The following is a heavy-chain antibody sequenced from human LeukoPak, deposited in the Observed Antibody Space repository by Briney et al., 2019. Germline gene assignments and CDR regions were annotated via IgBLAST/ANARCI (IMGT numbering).Heavy chain of an antibody. CDR2: INPNSGGT. CDR3: ARNSHGYGSGWQQFNFDY. D-gene: IGHD6-19*01. CDR1: GYTFTGYY. Sequence: GASVKVSCKASGYTFTGYYMHWVRQAPGQGLEWMGWINPNSGGTNYAQKFQGRVTMTEDTSTDTAYMELRGLRSDDTAIYYCARNSHGYGSGWQQFNFDYWGQGTLVTVSS. V-gene: IGHV1-2*02. J-gene: IGHJ4*02.